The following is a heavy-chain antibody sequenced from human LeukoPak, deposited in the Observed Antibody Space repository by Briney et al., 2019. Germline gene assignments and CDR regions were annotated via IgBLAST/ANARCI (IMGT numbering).Heavy chain of an antibody. CDR3: AIIGDQDDWEVPFDY. D-gene: IGHD3-9*01. J-gene: IGHJ4*02. Sequence: GGSLRLSCAVSGFTLSRYAMHWVRQAPGKGPEWVAVISYDGSIKYYADSVKGRFTISRDNSKNTVYLRMTSLRGEDTAVYYCAIIGDQDDWEVPFDYWGQGTLVAVSS. CDR1: GFTLSRYA. CDR2: ISYDGSIK. V-gene: IGHV3-30*04.